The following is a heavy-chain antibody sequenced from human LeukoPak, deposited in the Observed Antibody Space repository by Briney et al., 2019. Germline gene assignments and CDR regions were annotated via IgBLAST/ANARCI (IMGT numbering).Heavy chain of an antibody. CDR3: AIHPIKQQLVLVDY. V-gene: IGHV3-30*02. CDR1: GFTFSSHG. J-gene: IGHJ4*02. CDR2: IWYDGSKK. D-gene: IGHD6-13*01. Sequence: GGSLRLSCAASGFTFSSHGMHWVRQALGKGLEWVAVIWYDGSKKYYADSVKGRFTISRDNSKNTLFLQMSSLGTEDTAVYYCAIHPIKQQLVLVDYWGQGTLVTVSS.